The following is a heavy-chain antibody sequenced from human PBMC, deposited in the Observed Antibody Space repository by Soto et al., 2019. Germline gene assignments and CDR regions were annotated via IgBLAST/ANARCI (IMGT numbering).Heavy chain of an antibody. D-gene: IGHD6-13*01. J-gene: IGHJ6*02. CDR1: GFTFSSYA. Sequence: EVQLLESGGGLVQPGGSLRLSCAASGFTFSSYAMSWVRQAPGKGLEWVSAMSDSGGSTYYADSVKGRLTISRDNAKNPLYLPMNSLRAEDTAVYYCAKGQQQLVVYYGMDVWGQGTTVTVSS. CDR3: AKGQQQLVVYYGMDV. V-gene: IGHV3-23*01. CDR2: MSDSGGST.